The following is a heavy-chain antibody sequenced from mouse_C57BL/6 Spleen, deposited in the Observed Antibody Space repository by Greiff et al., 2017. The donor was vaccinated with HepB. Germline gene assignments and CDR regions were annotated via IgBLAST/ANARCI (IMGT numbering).Heavy chain of an antibody. D-gene: IGHD2-4*01. CDR2: IDPEDGEI. CDR3: ARWEDYDLYAMDY. J-gene: IGHJ4*01. CDR1: GFNIKDYY. V-gene: IGHV14-2*01. Sequence: VQLQQSGAELVKPGASVKLSCTASGFNIKDYYMHWVKQRTEQGLEWIGRIDPEDGEIKYAPKFQGKATITADTSSNTAYLQLSSLTSEDTAVYYCARWEDYDLYAMDYWGQGTSVTVSS.